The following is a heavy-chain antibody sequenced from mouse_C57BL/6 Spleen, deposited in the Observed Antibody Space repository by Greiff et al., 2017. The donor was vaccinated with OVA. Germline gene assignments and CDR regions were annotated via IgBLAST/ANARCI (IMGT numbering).Heavy chain of an antibody. J-gene: IGHJ2*01. CDR2: IHPNSGST. Sequence: QVQLQQPGAELVKPGASVKLSCKASGYTFTSYWMYWVKQRPGQGLEWIGMIHPNSGSTNYNEKFKSKATLTVDKSSSTAYMQLSSLTSEDSAVYYCARDYGSRYCDYWGQGTTLTVSS. CDR3: ARDYGSRYCDY. V-gene: IGHV1-64*01. D-gene: IGHD1-1*01. CDR1: GYTFTSYW.